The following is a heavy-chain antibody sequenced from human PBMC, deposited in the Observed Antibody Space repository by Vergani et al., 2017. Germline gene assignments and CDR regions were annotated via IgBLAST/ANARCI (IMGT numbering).Heavy chain of an antibody. V-gene: IGHV3-15*01. J-gene: IGHJ3*02. CDR1: GFTFSSYW. CDR3: TREITMIVVVITTFAFDI. D-gene: IGHD3-22*01. CDR2: IKSKTDGGTT. Sequence: EVQLVESGGGLVQPGGSLRLSCAASGFTFSSYWMHWVRQAPGKGLEWVGRIKSKTDGGTTDYAAPVKGRFTISRDDSKNTLYLQMNSLKTEDTAVYYCTREITMIVVVITTFAFDIWGQGTMVTVSS.